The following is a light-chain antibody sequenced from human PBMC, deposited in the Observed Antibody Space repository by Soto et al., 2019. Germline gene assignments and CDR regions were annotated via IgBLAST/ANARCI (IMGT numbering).Light chain of an antibody. J-gene: IGKJ1*01. CDR3: QQRSNWHT. V-gene: IGKV3-11*01. CDR2: DAS. CDR1: QSVSSY. Sequence: EIVLTQSPATLSLSPGERATLSCRASQSVSSYLAWYQQKPGQAPRLLIYDASNRATGIPARFSGSGSGTDFTLTISSLEPEAFAVYYCQQRSNWHTFGQGTKVEIK.